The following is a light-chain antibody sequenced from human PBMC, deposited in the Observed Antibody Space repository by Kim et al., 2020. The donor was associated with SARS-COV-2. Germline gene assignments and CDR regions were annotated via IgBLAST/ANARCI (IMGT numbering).Light chain of an antibody. CDR2: GAS. V-gene: IGKV3-20*01. Sequence: EIVLTQSPGTLSLSPGERATLACRASQSVSSSLAWYQQKPGQAPRLLIHGASSRTTGIPDRFSGSGSATDFTLTISRLEPEDFAVYYCQQYGNSPSTFGQGTRLEIK. CDR1: QSVSSS. CDR3: QQYGNSPST. J-gene: IGKJ5*01.